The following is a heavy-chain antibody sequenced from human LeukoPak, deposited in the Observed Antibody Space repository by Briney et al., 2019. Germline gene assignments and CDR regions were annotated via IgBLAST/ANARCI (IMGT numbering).Heavy chain of an antibody. V-gene: IGHV3-23*01. CDR2: ISGSGGST. CDR1: GFTFSSYA. D-gene: IGHD3-3*01. J-gene: IGHJ4*02. CDR3: AKDRPIPSITIFGVEENQQDY. Sequence: AGGSLRLSCAASGFTFSSYAMSWVRQAPGKGLEWVSAISGSGGSTYYADSVKGRFTISRDNSKNTLYLQMNSLRAEDTAVYYCAKDRPIPSITIFGVEENQQDYWGQGTLVTVSS.